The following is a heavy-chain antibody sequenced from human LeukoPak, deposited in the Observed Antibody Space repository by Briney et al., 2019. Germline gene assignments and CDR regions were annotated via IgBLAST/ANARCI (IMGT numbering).Heavy chain of an antibody. CDR1: GFTFSSYA. D-gene: IGHD3-22*01. J-gene: IGHJ4*02. Sequence: GGSLRLSCAASGFTFSSYAMSWVRQAPGKWLEWVSTISGSGGSTYYADSVKGRFTISRDNSKNTLYLQMNSLRAEDTAVYYCAKDGGGYDTSGYYYGDYWGQGTLVTVSS. CDR3: AKDGGGYDTSGYYYGDY. V-gene: IGHV3-23*01. CDR2: ISGSGGST.